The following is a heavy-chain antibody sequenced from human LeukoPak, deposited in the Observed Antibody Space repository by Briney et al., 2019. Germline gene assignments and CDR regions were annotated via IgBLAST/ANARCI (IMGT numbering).Heavy chain of an antibody. CDR1: GFTFNTYA. J-gene: IGHJ6*02. CDR3: AREAILVGATSGMDV. D-gene: IGHD1-26*01. CDR2: ISGSGGYT. V-gene: IGHV3-23*01. Sequence: GGSLRLSCAASGFTFNTYAMSWVRQAPGKGLEWVSAISGSGGYTYYADSVKGRFTISRDNSKNTLYLQMNSLRAEDTAVYYCAREAILVGATSGMDVWGQGTTVTVSS.